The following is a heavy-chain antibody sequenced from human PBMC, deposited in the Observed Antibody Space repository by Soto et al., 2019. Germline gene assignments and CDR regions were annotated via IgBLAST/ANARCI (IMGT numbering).Heavy chain of an antibody. CDR1: GFTFSAYA. V-gene: IGHV3-30*04. D-gene: IGHD1-26*01. Sequence: QVQVVESGGGVVQPGRSLRLSCAASGFTFSAYAMHRVRQAPGKGLEWVAFISYDGSYKYNADSVKGRFTISRDNSKNTLYLQMDSLRPEDTAVYYCARAAEVSGSYYSLGYWGQGTLVTVSS. CDR3: ARAAEVSGSYYSLGY. CDR2: ISYDGSYK. J-gene: IGHJ4*02.